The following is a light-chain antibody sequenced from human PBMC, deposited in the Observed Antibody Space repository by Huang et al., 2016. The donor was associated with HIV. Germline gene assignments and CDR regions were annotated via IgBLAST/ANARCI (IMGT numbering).Light chain of an antibody. V-gene: IGKV3-15*01. CDR1: ERISSS. Sequence: EIVMTQSPGTLSVSPGDIVTLSCSASERISSSLAWYQQASGQAPRILMYDASTRATGVPARVSGSGSGTNFTLTISSLQSEDFAVYYCQQYNDWPPITFGQGTRVDIK. CDR3: QQYNDWPPIT. CDR2: DAS. J-gene: IGKJ5*01.